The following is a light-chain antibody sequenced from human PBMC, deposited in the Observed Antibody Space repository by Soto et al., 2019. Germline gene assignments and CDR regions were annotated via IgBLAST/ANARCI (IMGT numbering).Light chain of an antibody. CDR2: GAS. CDR1: QSVSSSY. V-gene: IGKV3-20*01. CDR3: QQYRRSSIT. J-gene: IGKJ5*01. Sequence: ETVLTQSPGTLSVSPGESATLSCRASQSVSSSYLAWYQQKRGQAPRLLIYGASSRATSVPDRFTGSGSGTDFTLTITRLEPEDFAVYFCQQYRRSSITFGQGTRLEIK.